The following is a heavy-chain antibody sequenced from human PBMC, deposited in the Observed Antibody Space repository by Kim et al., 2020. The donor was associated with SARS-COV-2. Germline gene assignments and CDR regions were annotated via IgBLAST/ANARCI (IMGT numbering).Heavy chain of an antibody. V-gene: IGHV5-51*01. CDR2: IYPGDSDT. J-gene: IGHJ6*02. Sequence: GESLKISCKGSGYSFTSYWIGWVRQMPGKGLEWMGIIYPGDSDTRYSPSFQGQVTISADKSISTAYLQWSSLKASDTAMYYCARSDSGSGKGLWGYYYYGMDVWGQGTTVTVSS. D-gene: IGHD3-10*01. CDR3: ARSDSGSGKGLWGYYYYGMDV. CDR1: GYSFTSYW.